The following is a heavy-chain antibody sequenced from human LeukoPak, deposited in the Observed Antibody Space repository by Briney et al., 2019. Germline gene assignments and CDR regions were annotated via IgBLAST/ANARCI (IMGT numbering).Heavy chain of an antibody. CDR1: GGTFISYA. Sequence: SVTVSFTASGGTFISYAISWVRQAPGQGLEWMGGIIPIFGTANYAQKFQGRVTITADESTSTAYMELSSLRSEDTAVYYCARAEYATLYGMDVWGQGTTVTVSS. V-gene: IGHV1-69*13. J-gene: IGHJ6*02. CDR2: IIPIFGTA. D-gene: IGHD2-8*01. CDR3: ARAEYATLYGMDV.